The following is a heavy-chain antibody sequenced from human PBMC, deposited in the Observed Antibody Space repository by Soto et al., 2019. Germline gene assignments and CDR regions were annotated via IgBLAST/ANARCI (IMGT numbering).Heavy chain of an antibody. CDR3: ARYRWGSYSFDS. D-gene: IGHD1-26*01. CDR1: GGVFRNYA. Sequence: QVQLVQSGAEVKKPGSSVKVSCKASGGVFRNYAINWVRQAPGQGLEWMGGIIPVFGTADYPQKFQGRVTITADESTTTAYMELTSQKTEDTAVYFCARYRWGSYSFDSWGQGTLVTVAS. CDR2: IIPVFGTA. V-gene: IGHV1-69*01. J-gene: IGHJ5*01.